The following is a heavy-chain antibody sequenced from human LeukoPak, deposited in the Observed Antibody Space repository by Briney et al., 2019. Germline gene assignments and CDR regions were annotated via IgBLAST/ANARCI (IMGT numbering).Heavy chain of an antibody. Sequence: GGSLGLSCAASGFTFSSYGMHWVRQAPGKGLEWVAVIWYDGSNKYYADSVKGRFTISRDNSKNTLYLQMNSLRAEDTAVYYCARAPLGWSVENHLDYWGQGTLVTVSS. J-gene: IGHJ4*02. D-gene: IGHD6-19*01. CDR2: IWYDGSNK. CDR3: ARAPLGWSVENHLDY. V-gene: IGHV3-33*01. CDR1: GFTFSSYG.